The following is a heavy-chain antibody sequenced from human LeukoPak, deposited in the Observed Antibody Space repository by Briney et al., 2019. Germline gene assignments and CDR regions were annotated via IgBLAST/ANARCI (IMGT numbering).Heavy chain of an antibody. CDR1: GGSFTSTY. J-gene: IGHJ4*02. Sequence: PSETLSLTCTVSGGSFTSTYWSWIRQPPGKGLEWIGYIFYSGSTNYNPSLKSRVTISVDTSKNQFSLKLSSVTAADTAVYYCARARLRFFYFDYWGQGTLVTVSS. CDR2: IFYSGST. V-gene: IGHV4-59*12. D-gene: IGHD3-3*01. CDR3: ARARLRFFYFDY.